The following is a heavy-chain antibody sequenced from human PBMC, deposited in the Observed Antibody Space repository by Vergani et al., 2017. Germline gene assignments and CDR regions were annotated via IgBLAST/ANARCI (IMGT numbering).Heavy chain of an antibody. CDR3: AKVGRSEVAGTFGAFDI. Sequence: VQLVQSGAEVKKPGSSVTVSCRASGGTFGSHTISWVRQAPGKGLEWVSTLSASDRRTHYADSVKGRFTISRDISKNTLFLHMNSLRPEDTAVYYCAKVGRSEVAGTFGAFDIWGQGTMVTVSS. CDR2: LSASDRRT. V-gene: IGHV3-23*04. J-gene: IGHJ3*02. CDR1: GGTFGSHT. D-gene: IGHD6-19*01.